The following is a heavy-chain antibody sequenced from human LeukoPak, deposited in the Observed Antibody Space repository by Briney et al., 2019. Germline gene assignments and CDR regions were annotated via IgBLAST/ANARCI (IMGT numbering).Heavy chain of an antibody. CDR1: GYTFTGYY. V-gene: IGHV1-2*06. Sequence: GASVKVSCKASGYTFTGYYMHWVRQAPGQGLEWMGRINPNSGGTNYAQKFQGRVTITADESTSTAYMELSSLRSEDTAVYYCAWGQLVSACYYYYGMDVWGQGTTVTVSS. D-gene: IGHD6-6*01. CDR3: AWGQLVSACYYYYGMDV. J-gene: IGHJ6*02. CDR2: INPNSGGT.